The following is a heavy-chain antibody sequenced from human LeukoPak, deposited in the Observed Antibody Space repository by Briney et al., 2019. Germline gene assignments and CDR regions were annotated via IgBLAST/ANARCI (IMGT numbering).Heavy chain of an antibody. D-gene: IGHD6-13*01. V-gene: IGHV4-34*01. CDR1: GGSFSGYY. J-gene: IGHJ5*02. CDR2: INHSGST. CDR3: ARMLGSAAAGASNWFDP. Sequence: SETLSLTCAVYGGSFSGYYWSWIRQPPGKGLEWIGEINHSGSTNYNPSLKSRVTISVDTSKNQFSLKLSSVTAADTAVYYCARMLGSAAAGASNWFDPWGQGTLVTVSS.